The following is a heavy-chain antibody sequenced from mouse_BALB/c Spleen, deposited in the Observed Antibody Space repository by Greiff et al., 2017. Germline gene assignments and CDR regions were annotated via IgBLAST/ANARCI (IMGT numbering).Heavy chain of an antibody. V-gene: IGHV7-1*02. D-gene: IGHD4-1*01. J-gene: IGHJ4*01. CDR2: SRNKANDYTT. CDR1: GFTFSDFY. CDR3: ARGLPGAMDY. Sequence: EVQLVESGGGLVQPGGSLRLSCATSGFTFSDFYMEWVRQPPGKRLEWIAASRNKANDYTTEYSASVKGRFIVSRATSQSILYLQMNALRAEDTDIYYCARGLPGAMDYWGQGTSVTVSS.